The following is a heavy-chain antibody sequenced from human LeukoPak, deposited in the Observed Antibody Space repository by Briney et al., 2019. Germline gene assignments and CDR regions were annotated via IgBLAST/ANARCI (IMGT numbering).Heavy chain of an antibody. Sequence: PGGSLRLSCAASGFTFSSYAMSWVRQAPGKGLEWVAVISYDGSNKYYADSVKGRFTISRDNSKNTLYLQMNSLRAEDTAVYYCAKSNRIAAGDYWGQGTLVTVSS. CDR3: AKSNRIAAGDY. V-gene: IGHV3-30*18. CDR2: ISYDGSNK. J-gene: IGHJ4*02. CDR1: GFTFSSYA. D-gene: IGHD6-13*01.